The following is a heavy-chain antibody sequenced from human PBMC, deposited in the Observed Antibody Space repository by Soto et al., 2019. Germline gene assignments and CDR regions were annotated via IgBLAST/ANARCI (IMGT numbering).Heavy chain of an antibody. D-gene: IGHD6-13*01. J-gene: IGHJ5*02. CDR3: AMSWDTPEDNWFDP. CDR1: GDSVSSNSAA. Sequence: SQTLSLTCAISGDSVSSNSAAWNWIRQSPSRGLEWLGRTYYRSKWYNDYAVSVKSRITINPDTSKNQFSLQLNSVTPEETAVYYCAMSWDTPEDNWFDPWGQGTLVTVSS. CDR2: TYYRSKWYN. V-gene: IGHV6-1*01.